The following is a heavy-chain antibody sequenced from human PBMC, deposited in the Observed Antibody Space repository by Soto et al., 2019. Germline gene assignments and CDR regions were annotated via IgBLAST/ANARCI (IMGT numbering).Heavy chain of an antibody. Sequence: SQTLSLTCAISGDSVSSNRTAWNWIRQSPSGGLEWLGRIYYRSRWYNDYKMSLKSRITVNPDTSKNQFSLQLNSVTPDDTAVYYCERDSGSESFDYWGQGVLVTVSS. V-gene: IGHV6-1*01. J-gene: IGHJ4*02. CDR3: ERDSGSESFDY. CDR2: IYYRSRWYN. D-gene: IGHD1-26*01. CDR1: GDSVSSNRTA.